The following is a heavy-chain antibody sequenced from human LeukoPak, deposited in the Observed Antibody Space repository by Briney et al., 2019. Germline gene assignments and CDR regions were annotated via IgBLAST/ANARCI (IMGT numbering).Heavy chain of an antibody. CDR1: GGSISSSSYY. D-gene: IGHD6-13*01. J-gene: IGHJ4*02. CDR3: ARPGIAAAGDDDY. V-gene: IGHV4-39*01. CDR2: IYYSGST. Sequence: SETLSLTCTVSGGSISSSSYYWGWIRQPPGKGLEWIGSIYYSGSTYYHPSLKSRVTISVDTSKNQFSLKLSSVTAADTAVYYCARPGIAAAGDDDYWGQGTLVTVSS.